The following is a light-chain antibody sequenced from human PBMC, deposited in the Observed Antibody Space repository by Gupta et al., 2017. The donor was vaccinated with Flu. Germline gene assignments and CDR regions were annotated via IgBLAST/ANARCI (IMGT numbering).Light chain of an antibody. J-gene: IGLJ2*01. CDR3: QAWDSSTGV. CDR1: KLEDKY. V-gene: IGLV3-1*01. CDR2: QDT. Sequence: TQPPSVSVSPGQTASITCSGDKLEDKYACWYHQKPGQSPLLVIYQDTKRPSGIPERFSGSNSGNTATLTISGIQAMDEADYYCQAWDSSTGVFGGGTKLTVL.